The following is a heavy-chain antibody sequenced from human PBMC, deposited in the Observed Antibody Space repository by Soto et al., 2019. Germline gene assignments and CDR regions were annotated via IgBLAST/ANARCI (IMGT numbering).Heavy chain of an antibody. CDR1: GGSISSYY. D-gene: IGHD5-12*01. J-gene: IGHJ4*02. CDR2: IYYSGST. Sequence: SETLSLTCTVSGGSISSYYWSWIRQPPGKGLEWIGYIYYSGSTNYNPSLKSRVTISVDTSKNQFSLKLSSVTAADTAVYYCARDRRLGYSGYEGAYFDYWGQGTLVTVSS. V-gene: IGHV4-59*01. CDR3: ARDRRLGYSGYEGAYFDY.